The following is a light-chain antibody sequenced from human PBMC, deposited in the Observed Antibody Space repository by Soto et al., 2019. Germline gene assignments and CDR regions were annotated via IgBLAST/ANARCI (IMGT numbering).Light chain of an antibody. V-gene: IGKV1-9*01. CDR2: AAS. CDR1: QGISSY. Sequence: IQLTQSPSSLSASVGERVTITCRASQGISSYLAWYQQKPGKAPKLLIYAASTLQSGVPSRFSGSGSGTDVTLTISILQAEEVATYYCQKLYSYPLTFGGGTKVEIK. CDR3: QKLYSYPLT. J-gene: IGKJ4*01.